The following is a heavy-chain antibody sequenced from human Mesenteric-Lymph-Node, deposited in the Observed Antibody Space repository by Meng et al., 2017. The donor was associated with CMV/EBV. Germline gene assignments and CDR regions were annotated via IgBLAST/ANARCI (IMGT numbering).Heavy chain of an antibody. J-gene: IGHJ4*02. CDR3: TRRSSSRCY. V-gene: IGHV3-49*04. Sequence: GGSLRLSCTASGLTFGDYAMSWVRQAPGKGLEWVGFIRNKGYGGTTEYAASVKGRFTISRDDSKSIAYLQMNSLKSEDTAVYYCTRRSSSRCYWGQGTLVTVSS. CDR2: IRNKGYGGTT. CDR1: GLTFGDYA. D-gene: IGHD6-6*01.